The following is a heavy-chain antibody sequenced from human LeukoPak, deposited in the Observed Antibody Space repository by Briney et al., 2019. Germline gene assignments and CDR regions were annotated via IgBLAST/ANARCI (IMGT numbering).Heavy chain of an antibody. D-gene: IGHD3-10*01. CDR1: GASISIGAYY. V-gene: IGHV4-31*03. J-gene: IGHJ4*02. CDR3: ARDRTGYFFDD. CDR2: IFSSGTT. Sequence: TSETLSLTCTVSGASISIGAYYWCWIRQHPGKGLEWIGYIFSSGTTYYNPSLKSRVTISLDTSENQFSLKLSSVTAADTAVYFCARDRTGYFFDDWGQGTLVTVSS.